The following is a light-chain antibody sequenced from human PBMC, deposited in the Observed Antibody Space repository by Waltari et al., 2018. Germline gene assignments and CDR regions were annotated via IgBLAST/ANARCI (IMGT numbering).Light chain of an antibody. CDR2: KEF. Sequence: SYELTQPPSVSVSPGQTATIACSGNHLGKKYASWYQLKPGQAPLRVIFKEFKRPSGIPVRFSASKSGNTATLIISGTHAMDEADYYCQVWDDTTAVLGTGTKVSVL. CDR3: QVWDDTTAV. CDR1: HLGKKY. V-gene: IGLV3-1*01. J-gene: IGLJ1*01.